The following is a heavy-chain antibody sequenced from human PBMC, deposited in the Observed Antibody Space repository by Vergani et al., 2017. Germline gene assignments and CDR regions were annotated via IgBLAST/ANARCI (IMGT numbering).Heavy chain of an antibody. J-gene: IGHJ4*02. CDR3: ARDRGRDGYNFFLGFYDY. V-gene: IGHV1-69*01. D-gene: IGHD5-24*01. CDR2: IIPIFGTA. Sequence: QVQLVQSGAELKKPGSSVKVSCKASGGTFSSYAISWVRQAPGQGLEWMGGIIPIFGTANYAQKFQGRVTITADESTSTAYMELSSLRSEDTAVYYCARDRGRDGYNFFLGFYDYWGQGTLVTVSS. CDR1: GGTFSSYA.